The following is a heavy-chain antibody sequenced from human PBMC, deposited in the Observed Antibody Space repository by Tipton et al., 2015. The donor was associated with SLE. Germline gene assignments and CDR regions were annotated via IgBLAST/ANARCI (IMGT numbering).Heavy chain of an antibody. D-gene: IGHD6-13*01. J-gene: IGHJ4*02. CDR1: GFTFSSYG. CDR3: ARTPRSWYYFDY. Sequence: GSLRLSCAASGFTFSSYGMHWVRQAPGKGLEWVAFIRYDGSNKYYADSVKGRFTISRDNSKNTLYLQMNSLRAEDTAVYYCARTPRSWYYFDYWGQGTLVTVSS. V-gene: IGHV3-30*02. CDR2: IRYDGSNK.